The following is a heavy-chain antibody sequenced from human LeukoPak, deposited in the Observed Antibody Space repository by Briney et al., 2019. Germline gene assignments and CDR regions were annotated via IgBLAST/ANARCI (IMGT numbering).Heavy chain of an antibody. Sequence: SEPLSLTCTVSGGSVSSGSYYWSWIRQPPGKGLEWIGYIYYSGNTNYNPSLKSRVTISVDTSKNQFSLKLSSVTAADTAVYYCARVPIAVAGTIDYWGQGTLVTFSS. J-gene: IGHJ4*02. CDR2: IYYSGNT. V-gene: IGHV4-61*01. D-gene: IGHD6-19*01. CDR3: ARVPIAVAGTIDY. CDR1: GGSVSSGSYY.